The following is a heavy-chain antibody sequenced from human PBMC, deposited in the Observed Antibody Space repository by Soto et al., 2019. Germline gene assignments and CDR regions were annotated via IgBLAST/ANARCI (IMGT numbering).Heavy chain of an antibody. CDR3: ARDNPRATYYFDY. CDR2: INAGNGNT. V-gene: IGHV1-3*01. J-gene: IGHJ4*02. Sequence: ASVKVSCKASGYTFTSYAMHWVRQAPGQRLEWMGWINAGNGNTKYSQKFQGRVTITRDTSASTAYMELTSLRSDDTAVYYCARDNPRATYYFDYWGQGTLVTVSS. CDR1: GYTFTSYA.